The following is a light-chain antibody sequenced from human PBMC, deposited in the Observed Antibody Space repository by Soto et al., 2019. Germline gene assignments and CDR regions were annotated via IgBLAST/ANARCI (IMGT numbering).Light chain of an antibody. CDR3: SSYAGSTNFV. J-gene: IGLJ1*01. Sequence: QSALTQPPSASGSPGQSVTISCTGTSSDVGGYNYVSWYQQHPGKAPKLMIYEVSKRPSGVPDRFSGSKSGNTASLTVSGLQAEDEADYYCSSYAGSTNFVFGTGTKLTAL. CDR2: EVS. CDR1: SSDVGGYNY. V-gene: IGLV2-8*01.